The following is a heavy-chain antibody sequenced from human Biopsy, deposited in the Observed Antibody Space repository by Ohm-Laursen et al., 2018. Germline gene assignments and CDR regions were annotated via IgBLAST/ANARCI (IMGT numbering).Heavy chain of an antibody. J-gene: IGHJ4*02. D-gene: IGHD1-1*01. CDR3: AADINVWNVNY. CDR2: FAPENGKT. CDR1: GYTLTELS. Sequence: ATVKISCKVSGYTLTELSMHWVRQAPGKGLEWMGGFAPENGKTVYAQNFQARVSVTEDTSTDTTYMELRSLRSEDTAVYYCAADINVWNVNYWGQGTQVTVSS. V-gene: IGHV1-24*01.